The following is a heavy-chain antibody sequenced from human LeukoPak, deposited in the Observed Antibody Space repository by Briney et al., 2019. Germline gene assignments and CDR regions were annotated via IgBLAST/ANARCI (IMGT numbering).Heavy chain of an antibody. D-gene: IGHD6-13*01. CDR3: AKDITGYNRHLDH. V-gene: IGHV3-23*01. J-gene: IGHJ4*02. CDR2: MSGFGTDT. Sequence: PGGSLRLSCAASGFTFTICAMNWVRQSPGKGLGLVSPMSGFGTDTYYADSVKGRFTISRNTSKNMLYLQMNSMRAEDTAIYYCAKDITGYNRHLDHWGQGTLVTVSS. CDR1: GFTFTICA.